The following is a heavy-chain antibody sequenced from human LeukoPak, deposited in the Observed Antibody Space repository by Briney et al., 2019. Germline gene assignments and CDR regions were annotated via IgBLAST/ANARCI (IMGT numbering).Heavy chain of an antibody. D-gene: IGHD7-27*01. CDR1: GFTVSSNS. CDR2: IYSGGTI. V-gene: IGHV3-66*01. J-gene: IGHJ4*02. Sequence: GGSLRLSCAASGFTVSSNSMSWVRQAPGKGLEWVSVIYSGGTIFYADSVKGRFTISRDNSKNTVYLEMNSLRAEDTAVYYCARDGENHYYDYWGQGTLVTVST. CDR3: ARDGENHYYDY.